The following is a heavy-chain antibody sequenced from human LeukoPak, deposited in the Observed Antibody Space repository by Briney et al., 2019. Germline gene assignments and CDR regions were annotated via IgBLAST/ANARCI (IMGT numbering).Heavy chain of an antibody. Sequence: SETLSLTCTVSGGSISSGDYYWSWIRQPPGKGLEWIGYIYYSGSTYYNPSLKSRVTISVDTSKNQFSLKLSSVTAADTAVYYCARDGSYYDFWSGPPYYYYYMDVWGKGTTVTVSS. V-gene: IGHV4-30-4*08. D-gene: IGHD3-3*01. J-gene: IGHJ6*03. CDR1: GGSISSGDYY. CDR3: ARDGSYYDFWSGPPYYYYYMDV. CDR2: IYYSGST.